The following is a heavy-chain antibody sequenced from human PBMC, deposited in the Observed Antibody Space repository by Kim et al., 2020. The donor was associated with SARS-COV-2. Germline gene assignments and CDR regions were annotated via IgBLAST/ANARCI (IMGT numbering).Heavy chain of an antibody. CDR1: GESFSGHY. V-gene: IGHV4-34*01. D-gene: IGHD6-19*01. Sequence: SETLSLTCAVSGESFSGHYWSWIRQLPGKGLEWIGEITHGGSTHYNPSLKGRVTFSVDTSKKQFSLKLNSVTAADTAVYYCARGPVIALAGTSFDNWGQGTLVTVSS. J-gene: IGHJ4*02. CDR2: ITHGGST. CDR3: ARGPVIALAGTSFDN.